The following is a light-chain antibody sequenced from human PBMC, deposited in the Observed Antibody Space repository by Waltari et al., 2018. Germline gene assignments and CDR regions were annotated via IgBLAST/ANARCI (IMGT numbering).Light chain of an antibody. CDR1: SSDVGAYDY. V-gene: IGLV2-8*01. CDR2: EVS. CDR3: SSYAGSNNLV. J-gene: IGLJ2*01. Sequence: QSALTQPPSASGSPGQSVTISCTGTSSDVGAYDYVSWYQHHPGKAPKLLISEVSKRPSGVPERFCGSRCGNTASLTVSGLQAEDEADYYCSSYAGSNNLVFGGGTKLTVL.